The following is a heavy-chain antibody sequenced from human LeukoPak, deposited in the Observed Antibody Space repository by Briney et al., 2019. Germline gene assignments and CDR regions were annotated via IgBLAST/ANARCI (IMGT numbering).Heavy chain of an antibody. D-gene: IGHD5-18*01. CDR3: AKDWIQFNRVFDCFDS. Sequence: GGSLRLSCATSGFPFETNAMSWVRQAPGKGLEWVATIGNTETFYADSGTGRFTISRDNSKNTVNLQMNRLRVGDTAIYYCAKDWIQFNRVFDCFDSWGQGTLVTVSS. J-gene: IGHJ4*02. V-gene: IGHV3-23*01. CDR2: IGNTET. CDR1: GFPFETNA.